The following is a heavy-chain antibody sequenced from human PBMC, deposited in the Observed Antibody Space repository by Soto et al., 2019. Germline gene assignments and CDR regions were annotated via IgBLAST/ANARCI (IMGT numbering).Heavy chain of an antibody. Sequence: SETLSLTCAVSGGSISSGGYSWSWIRQPPGKGLEWIGYIYHSGSTYYNPSLKSRVTISVDTSKNLFSLKLSSVTAADTAVYYCARFIYYGSGSYYFDYWGQGTLVTVSS. CDR3: ARFIYYGSGSYYFDY. D-gene: IGHD3-10*01. V-gene: IGHV4-30-2*01. CDR2: IYHSGST. CDR1: GGSISSGGYS. J-gene: IGHJ4*02.